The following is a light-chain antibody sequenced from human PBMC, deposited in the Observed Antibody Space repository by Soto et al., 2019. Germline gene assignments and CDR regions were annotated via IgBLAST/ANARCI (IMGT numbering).Light chain of an antibody. CDR2: EVS. V-gene: IGLV2-14*01. Sequence: QSALTQPASVSGSPGQSVTISCTGTSSDVGAYNYVSWYQQHPGKAPKLMIYEVSNRPSGVSNRFSGSKSGNTASLTISGLQAEDEADYYCNSYTGSSTRFVFATGTKLTV. CDR1: SSDVGAYNY. J-gene: IGLJ1*01. CDR3: NSYTGSSTRFV.